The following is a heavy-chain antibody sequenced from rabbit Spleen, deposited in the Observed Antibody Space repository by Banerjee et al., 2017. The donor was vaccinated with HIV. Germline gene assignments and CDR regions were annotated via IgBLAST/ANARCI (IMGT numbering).Heavy chain of an antibody. CDR1: GIDFSSYYY. V-gene: IGHV1S40*01. CDR2: IDSGSSGFT. D-gene: IGHD1-1*01. CDR3: ARDLVAVIGWNFNL. Sequence: QSLEESGGDLVKPGASLTLTCTASGIDFSSYYYMCWVRQAPGKGLEWIACIDSGSSGFTYFASWAKGRFTISKTSSTTVTLQMTSLTAADTATYFCARDLVAVIGWNFNLWGPGTLVTVS. J-gene: IGHJ4*01.